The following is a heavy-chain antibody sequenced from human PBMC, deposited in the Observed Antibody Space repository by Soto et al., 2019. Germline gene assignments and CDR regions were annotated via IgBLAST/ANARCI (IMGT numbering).Heavy chain of an antibody. CDR3: ARDPSEDVVVPAAIRGGKMFDAFDI. CDR1: GFTFSSYG. D-gene: IGHD2-2*01. J-gene: IGHJ3*02. CDR2: IWYDGSNK. V-gene: IGHV3-33*01. Sequence: GGSLRLSCAASGFTFSSYGMHWVRQAPGKGLEWVAVIWYDGSNKYYADSVKGRFTISRDNSKNTLYLQMNSLRAEDTAVYYCARDPSEDVVVPAAIRGGKMFDAFDIWGQGTMVTVSS.